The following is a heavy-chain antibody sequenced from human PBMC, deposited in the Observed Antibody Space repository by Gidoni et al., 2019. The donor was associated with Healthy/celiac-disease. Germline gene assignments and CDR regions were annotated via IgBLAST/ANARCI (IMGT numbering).Heavy chain of an antibody. CDR1: GFTFSSYG. J-gene: IGHJ6*02. V-gene: IGHV3-30*18. D-gene: IGHD3-3*01. Sequence: QVQLVESGGGVVQPGRSLRLSCAASGFTFSSYGMHWVRQAPGKGLEWVAVISYDGSNKYYADSVKGRFTISRDNSKNTLYLQMNSLRAEDTAVYYCAKDRIFLEWSPFYGMDVWGQGPTVTVSS. CDR3: AKDRIFLEWSPFYGMDV. CDR2: ISYDGSNK.